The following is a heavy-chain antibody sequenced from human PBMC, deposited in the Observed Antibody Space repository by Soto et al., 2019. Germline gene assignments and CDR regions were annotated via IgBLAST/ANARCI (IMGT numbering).Heavy chain of an antibody. V-gene: IGHV3-30*18. J-gene: IGHJ6*02. CDR1: GFTFSSYG. CDR2: ISYDGSNK. D-gene: IGHD3-22*01. Sequence: GESLKISCAASGFTFSSYGMHWVRQAPGKGLEWVAVISYDGSNKYYADSVKGRFTISRDNSKNTLYLQMNSLRAEDTAVYYCAKRLGSGYYYVPSPWGTDVWGQGTTVTVSS. CDR3: AKRLGSGYYYVPSPWGTDV.